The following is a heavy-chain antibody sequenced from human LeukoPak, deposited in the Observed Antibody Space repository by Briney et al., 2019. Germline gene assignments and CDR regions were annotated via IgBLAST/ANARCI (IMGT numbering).Heavy chain of an antibody. J-gene: IGHJ2*01. CDR2: IYTSGST. D-gene: IGHD2-15*01. CDR3: ARVKCSGGSCYWYFDL. Sequence: SETLSLTCSVSGGSISSNYWTWIRQPAGKGLEWIGRIYTSGSTNYNPSLTSRVTMSVDTSKNQFSLKLSSVTAADTAVYYCARVKCSGGSCYWYFDLWGRGTLVTVSS. CDR1: GGSISSNY. V-gene: IGHV4-4*07.